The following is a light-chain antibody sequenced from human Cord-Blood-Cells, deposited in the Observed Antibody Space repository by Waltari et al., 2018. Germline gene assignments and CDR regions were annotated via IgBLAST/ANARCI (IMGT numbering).Light chain of an antibody. Sequence: QSALTQPASVSGSPGQSITISCTGTSSDVGGYHYVYWYQQHPGKATKHMIYGVSNRPAGVANRFSGSRSGNTAALTISGLQAEDEADYYCSSYTSSSTLVFGGGNKLTVL. CDR2: GVS. J-gene: IGLJ3*02. V-gene: IGLV2-14*03. CDR1: SSDVGGYHY. CDR3: SSYTSSSTLV.